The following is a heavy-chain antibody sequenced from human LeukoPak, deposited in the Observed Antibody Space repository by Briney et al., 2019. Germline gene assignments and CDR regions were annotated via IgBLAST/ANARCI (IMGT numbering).Heavy chain of an antibody. CDR3: ARPFGGSSTSDY. V-gene: IGHV4-39*01. D-gene: IGHD6-13*01. J-gene: IGHJ4*02. Sequence: PSETLSLTCTVSGGSISSSSYYWGWIRQPPGKGLEWIGSIYYSGSTYYNPSLKSRVTISVDTSKNQFSLKLSSVTAADTAVYYCARPFGGSSTSDYWGQGTLVTVSS. CDR1: GGSISSSSYY. CDR2: IYYSGST.